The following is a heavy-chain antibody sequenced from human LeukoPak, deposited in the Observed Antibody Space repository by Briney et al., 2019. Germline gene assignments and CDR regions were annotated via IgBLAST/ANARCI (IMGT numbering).Heavy chain of an antibody. CDR1: GYTFTSYG. V-gene: IGHV1-18*01. Sequence: ASVKVSCKASGYTFTSYGISWVRQAPGQGLEWMGWISAYNGNTNYAQKLQSRVTMTTDTSTSTAYMELRSLRSDDTAVYYCARDGGYSSSCRITGTTKFDYWGQGTLVTVSS. CDR2: ISAYNGNT. D-gene: IGHD6-13*01. J-gene: IGHJ4*02. CDR3: ARDGGYSSSCRITGTTKFDY.